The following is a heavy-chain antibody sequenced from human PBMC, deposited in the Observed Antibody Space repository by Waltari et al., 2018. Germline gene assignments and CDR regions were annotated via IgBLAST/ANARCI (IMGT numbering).Heavy chain of an antibody. J-gene: IGHJ4*02. CDR3: ARGGQLLDYFDY. D-gene: IGHD5-18*01. V-gene: IGHV4-59*01. CDR1: GGSISSYY. Sequence: QVQLQESGPGLVKPSETLSLTCTVSGGSISSYYWSGIRQPPGKGLEWIGYIYYSGSTNYNPSLKSRVTISVDTSKNQFSLKLSSVTAADTAVYYCARGGQLLDYFDYWGQGTLVTVSS. CDR2: IYYSGST.